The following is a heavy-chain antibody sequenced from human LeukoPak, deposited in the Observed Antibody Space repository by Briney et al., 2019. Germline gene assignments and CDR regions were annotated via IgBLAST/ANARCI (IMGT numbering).Heavy chain of an antibody. D-gene: IGHD3-10*01. Sequence: SLRLSCAASVVTFDDDAMRGGREAPGEGVWWGSEISGDSGGIDYAESVKGRVTISRENTKSSLCMQKYSLRSQETALDYFSKGRRFGESLTDAFDIWGQGTLVTVSS. J-gene: IGHJ3*02. V-gene: IGHV3-9*01. CDR3: SKGRRFGESLTDAFDI. CDR1: VVTFDDDA. CDR2: ISGDSGGI.